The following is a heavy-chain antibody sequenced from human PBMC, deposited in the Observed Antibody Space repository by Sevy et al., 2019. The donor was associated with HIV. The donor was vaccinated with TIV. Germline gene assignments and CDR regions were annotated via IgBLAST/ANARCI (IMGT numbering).Heavy chain of an antibody. Sequence: GGSLRLSCAASGFTFSSYEMNWVRQAPGKGLEWVSYISSSGSTIYYADSVKGRFTISRDNAKNSLYLQMNSLRAEDTAVYYCATASPRVADYWGQGTLVTVPS. CDR1: GFTFSSYE. D-gene: IGHD2-15*01. CDR3: ATASPRVADY. V-gene: IGHV3-48*03. J-gene: IGHJ4*02. CDR2: ISSSGSTI.